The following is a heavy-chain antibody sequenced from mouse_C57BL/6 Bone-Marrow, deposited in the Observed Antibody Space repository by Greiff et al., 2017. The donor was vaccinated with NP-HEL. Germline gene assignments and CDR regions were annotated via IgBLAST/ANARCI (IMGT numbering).Heavy chain of an antibody. D-gene: IGHD1-1*01. CDR2: ISYSGST. J-gene: IGHJ4*01. CDR1: GYSITSGYD. Sequence: DVKLQESGPGMVKPSQSLSLTCTVTGYSITSGYDWHWIRHFPGNKLEWMGYISYSGSTNYNPSLKSRISITHDTSKNHFFLKLNSVTTEDTATYYCARKPLDYYGSSYAMDYWGQGTSVTVSS. CDR3: ARKPLDYYGSSYAMDY. V-gene: IGHV3-1*01.